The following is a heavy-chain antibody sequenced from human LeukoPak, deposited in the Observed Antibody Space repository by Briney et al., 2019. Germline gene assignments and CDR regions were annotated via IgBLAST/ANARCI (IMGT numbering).Heavy chain of an antibody. D-gene: IGHD4-17*01. CDR1: GFTFSSYW. CDR2: IKLDGSEK. CDR3: ARVDYGDYDASFDY. Sequence: GGSLRLSCAASGFTFSSYWMSWVRQAPGKGLEWVANIKLDGSEKYYVDSVKGRFTISRDNAKNSLYLQMNSLRAEDTAVYYCARVDYGDYDASFDYWGQGTLVTVSS. J-gene: IGHJ4*02. V-gene: IGHV3-7*01.